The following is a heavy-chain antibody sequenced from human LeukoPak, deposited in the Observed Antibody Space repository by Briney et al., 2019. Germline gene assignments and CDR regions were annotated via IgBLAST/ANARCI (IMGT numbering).Heavy chain of an antibody. Sequence: PGGSLRLSCAASGFTFSSYGMHWVRQAPGKGLEWGAVISYDGSNKYYADSVKGRFIISRDNSKNTLYLQMNSLRAEDTAVYYCAKIVAAAGFDYWGQGTLVTVSS. CDR2: ISYDGSNK. V-gene: IGHV3-30*18. CDR3: AKIVAAAGFDY. J-gene: IGHJ4*02. D-gene: IGHD6-13*01. CDR1: GFTFSSYG.